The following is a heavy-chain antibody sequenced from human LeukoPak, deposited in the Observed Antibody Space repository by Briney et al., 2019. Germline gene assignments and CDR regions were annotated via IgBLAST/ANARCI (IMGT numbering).Heavy chain of an antibody. Sequence: ASVKVSCKASGYTFTGYYMHWVRQAPGQGLEWMGWINPNGGGTNYAQKFQGRVTMTRDTSISTAYMELSRLRSDDTAVYYCARDKGYCSGGSCSRGWFDPWGQGTLVTVSS. V-gene: IGHV1-2*02. CDR2: INPNGGGT. J-gene: IGHJ5*02. D-gene: IGHD2-15*01. CDR3: ARDKGYCSGGSCSRGWFDP. CDR1: GYTFTGYY.